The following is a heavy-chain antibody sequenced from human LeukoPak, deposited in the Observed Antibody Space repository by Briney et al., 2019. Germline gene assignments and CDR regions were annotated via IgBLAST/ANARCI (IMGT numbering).Heavy chain of an antibody. CDR2: IDHGGAT. J-gene: IGHJ3*02. D-gene: IGHD2-15*01. V-gene: IGHV3-66*01. Sequence: GGSLRLSCAASGFAVSNTYLNWGRQAPGKGLEWVSIIDHGGATFYTDSVKGRFSISRDNSKNALYLQINNVRTEDTAVYFCARGGVRGGSDIWGQGTMVAVSS. CDR3: ARGGVRGGSDI. CDR1: GFAVSNTY.